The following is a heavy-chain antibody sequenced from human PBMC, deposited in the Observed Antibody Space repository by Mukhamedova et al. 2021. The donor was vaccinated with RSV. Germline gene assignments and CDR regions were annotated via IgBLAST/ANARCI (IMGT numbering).Heavy chain of an antibody. V-gene: IGHV4-39*07. D-gene: IGHD6-13*01. Sequence: SRVTISVDTSKNQFSLKLSSVTAADTAVYYCARANLAAAGLTRKPNWFDPWGQGTLVTVSS. CDR3: ARANLAAAGLTRKPNWFDP. J-gene: IGHJ5*02.